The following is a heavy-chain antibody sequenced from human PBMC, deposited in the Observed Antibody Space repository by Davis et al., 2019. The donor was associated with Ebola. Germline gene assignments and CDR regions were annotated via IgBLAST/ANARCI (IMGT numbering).Heavy chain of an antibody. J-gene: IGHJ4*02. CDR3: VSWQYGSSVY. Sequence: GGSLRLSCAASGFTFNNYAMSWVRQAPGRGLEWVSTISGSGGLTYYADSVRGRFTISRDNSKETLYVQMNSLRAEDTAVYYCVSWQYGSSVYWGQGTLVTVSS. D-gene: IGHD6-6*01. CDR2: ISGSGGLT. V-gene: IGHV3-23*01. CDR1: GFTFNNYA.